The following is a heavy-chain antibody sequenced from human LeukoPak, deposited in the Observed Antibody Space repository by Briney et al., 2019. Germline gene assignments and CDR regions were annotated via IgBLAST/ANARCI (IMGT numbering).Heavy chain of an antibody. CDR2: IIPSDGFT. CDR3: ARIEYSGYDYYYYYYMDV. D-gene: IGHD5-12*01. J-gene: IGHJ6*03. CDR1: GYTFSSYY. Sequence: ASVKVSCKASGYTFSSYYVHWVRQAPGQGLEWMGMIIPSDGFTSYAQKFQGRVTTTRDMSTSTVYMELSSLRSEDTAVYYCARIEYSGYDYYYYYYMDVWGKGTTVTISS. V-gene: IGHV1-46*01.